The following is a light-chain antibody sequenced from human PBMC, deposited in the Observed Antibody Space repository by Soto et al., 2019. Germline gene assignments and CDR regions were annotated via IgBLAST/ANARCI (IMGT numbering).Light chain of an antibody. CDR1: SSDVGNYNL. CDR2: EGS. CDR3: CSYAGSSTWV. J-gene: IGLJ3*02. V-gene: IGLV2-23*01. Sequence: QSVLTQPASVSGSPGQSITISCTGTSSDVGNYNLVSWYQHLPGKAPKLLIYEGSKRPSGVSSRFSGSRSGNTASLTISGLQAEDEADYYCCSYAGSSTWVFGGGTKLTVL.